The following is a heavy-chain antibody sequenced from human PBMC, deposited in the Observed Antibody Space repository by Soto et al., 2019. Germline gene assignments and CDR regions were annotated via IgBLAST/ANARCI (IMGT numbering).Heavy chain of an antibody. J-gene: IGHJ4*02. Sequence: GGSLRLSCAASGFTFSSYSMNWVRQAPGKGLEWVSSISSSSSYIYYADSVKGRFTISRDNAKNSLYLQMNSLRAEDTAVYYCAKTSSVAGPEIEFDYWGQGTLVTVSS. CDR3: AKTSSVAGPEIEFDY. CDR2: ISSSSSYI. V-gene: IGHV3-21*04. D-gene: IGHD6-19*01. CDR1: GFTFSSYS.